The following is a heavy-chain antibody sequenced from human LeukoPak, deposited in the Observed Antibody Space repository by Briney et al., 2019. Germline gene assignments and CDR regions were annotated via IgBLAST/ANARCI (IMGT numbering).Heavy chain of an antibody. D-gene: IGHD1-26*01. CDR2: TYYRSKWSN. V-gene: IGHV6-1*01. Sequence: SQTLSLTCACSGDSVSSKSVTWNWIRQSPSRGLEWLGRTYYRSKWSNDYAVSVGSRIIVNPDTSKNQFSLKLNSVTPEDTAIYFCARAVGGTLDSWGQGTLVTVSS. CDR1: GDSVSSKSVT. J-gene: IGHJ4*02. CDR3: ARAVGGTLDS.